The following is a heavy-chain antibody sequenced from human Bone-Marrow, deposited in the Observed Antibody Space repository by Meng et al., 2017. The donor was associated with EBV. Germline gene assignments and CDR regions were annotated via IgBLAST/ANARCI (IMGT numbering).Heavy chain of an antibody. CDR1: GGSFSGYY. J-gene: IGHJ4*02. D-gene: IGHD3-9*01. V-gene: IGHV4-34*01. Sequence: QVQLQQWGAGRLKPSXSLSLTCAVYGGSFSGYYWSWIRQPPGKGLEWIGEINHSGSTNYNPSLKSRVTISVDTSKNQFSLKLSSVTAADTAVYYCARGRTISGHYPGDYWGQGTLVTVSS. CDR3: ARGRTISGHYPGDY. CDR2: INHSGST.